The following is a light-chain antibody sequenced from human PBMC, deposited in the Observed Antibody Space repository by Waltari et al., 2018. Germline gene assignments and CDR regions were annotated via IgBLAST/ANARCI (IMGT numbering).Light chain of an antibody. Sequence: EIVMTQFPATLSVSPGERATLSCTASQSIRDSLGWYQQRPGQAPRLLIYGASTRATGIPARFSGSGSGTEFTLTISSLQSEDFAVYYCHQYKIWPEAFGQGTKVEIK. CDR2: GAS. CDR3: HQYKIWPEA. J-gene: IGKJ1*01. CDR1: QSIRDS. V-gene: IGKV3D-15*01.